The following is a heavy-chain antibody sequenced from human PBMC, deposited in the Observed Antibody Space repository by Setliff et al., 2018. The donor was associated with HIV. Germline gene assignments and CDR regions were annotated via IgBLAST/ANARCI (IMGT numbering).Heavy chain of an antibody. V-gene: IGHV1-46*01. CDR3: AKFIVPPRFTGGPLDY. D-gene: IGHD2-15*01. CDR2: IHPSAGTT. CDR1: GYSFTGYY. J-gene: IGHJ4*02. Sequence: ASVKVSCKASGYSFTGYYIHWVRQVPGQGLEWMGIIHPSAGTTTYAQKFQGRVTMTRDASARTLYMELNSLRSEDTAVYYCAKFIVPPRFTGGPLDYWGQGTLVTVSS.